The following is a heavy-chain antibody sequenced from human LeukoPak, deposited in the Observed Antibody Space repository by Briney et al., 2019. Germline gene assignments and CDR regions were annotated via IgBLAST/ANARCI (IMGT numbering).Heavy chain of an antibody. CDR2: ISGSGGTT. V-gene: IGHV3-23*01. Sequence: GGSLRLSCAASGFTFNNYAMSWVRQAPGKGLEWVSVISGSGGTTHYADSVKGRFTISRDSSKNTLYLQMNSLRAEDTAVYYCAKVSGGGLYYDGMDVWGQGTTVTVSS. CDR3: AKVSGGGLYYDGMDV. D-gene: IGHD1-14*01. CDR1: GFTFNNYA. J-gene: IGHJ6*02.